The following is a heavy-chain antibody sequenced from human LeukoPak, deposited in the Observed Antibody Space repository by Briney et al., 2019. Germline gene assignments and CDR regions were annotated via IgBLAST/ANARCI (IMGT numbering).Heavy chain of an antibody. CDR1: GCSFTSYW. J-gene: IGHJ4*02. Sequence: GESLKISCKGSGCSFTSYWISWVRQMPGKGLEWMGIIYPGDSDTRYSPSFQGQVTISVDKSISTAFLQWNSLKASDTAMYYCARRGFDSSGYYSHGDYWGQGTLVTVSS. V-gene: IGHV5-51*01. D-gene: IGHD3-22*01. CDR3: ARRGFDSSGYYSHGDY. CDR2: IYPGDSDT.